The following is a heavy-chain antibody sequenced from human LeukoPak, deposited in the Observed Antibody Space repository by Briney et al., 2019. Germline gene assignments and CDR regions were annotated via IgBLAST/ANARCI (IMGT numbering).Heavy chain of an antibody. D-gene: IGHD4-17*01. CDR2: IYYSGST. Sequence: SETLSLTCAVYGGSFSGYYWTWIRQPPGKGLEWIGSIYYSGSTYYNPSLKSRVTISVDTSKNQFSLKLSSVTAADTAVYYCARYGSVTPIDYWGQGTLVTVSS. CDR3: ARYGSVTPIDY. V-gene: IGHV4-34*01. J-gene: IGHJ4*02. CDR1: GGSFSGYY.